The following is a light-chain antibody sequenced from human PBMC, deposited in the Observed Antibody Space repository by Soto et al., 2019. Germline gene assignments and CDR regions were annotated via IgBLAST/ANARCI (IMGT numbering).Light chain of an antibody. V-gene: IGKV3-11*01. Sequence: EIVLTQSPATLSLSPGEIATPFCRASQSVSRYLAWYQQKPGQAPRIIIYDASNRATGIPARFSGSGSGTDCTLTISSLEPEDFAVYYCQQRSNWPRTLGQGTKVDIK. J-gene: IGKJ1*01. CDR3: QQRSNWPRT. CDR1: QSVSRY. CDR2: DAS.